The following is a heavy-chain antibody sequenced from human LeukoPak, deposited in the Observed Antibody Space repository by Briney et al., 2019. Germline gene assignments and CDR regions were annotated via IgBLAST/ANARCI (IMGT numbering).Heavy chain of an antibody. CDR3: ARDLTHGFNYYYYGLEV. Sequence: SETLSLTCTVSGDSINSYYWSWIRQSPAQRLEWIGYIYFSGNTKYNPSLENRVTISVDRSKSQFYLKLRSVTAADAAVYFCARDLTHGFNYYYYGLEVWGQGTTVTVSS. CDR2: IYFSGNT. V-gene: IGHV4-59*01. D-gene: IGHD3-9*01. J-gene: IGHJ6*02. CDR1: GDSINSYY.